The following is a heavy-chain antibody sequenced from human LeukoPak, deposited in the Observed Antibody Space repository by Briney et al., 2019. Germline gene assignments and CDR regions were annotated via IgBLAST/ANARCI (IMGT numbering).Heavy chain of an antibody. CDR1: GYTFTSYG. CDR2: ISAYNGNT. J-gene: IGHJ4*02. Sequence: GASVKVSCKASGYTFTSYGISWVRQAPGQGLEWMGWISAYNGNTNYAQKLQGRVTMTTDTSTSTAYMELRSLRSDDTAVYYCAPSGYSSGWYGNVGDYWGQGTLVTVSS. CDR3: APSGYSSGWYGNVGDY. D-gene: IGHD6-19*01. V-gene: IGHV1-18*01.